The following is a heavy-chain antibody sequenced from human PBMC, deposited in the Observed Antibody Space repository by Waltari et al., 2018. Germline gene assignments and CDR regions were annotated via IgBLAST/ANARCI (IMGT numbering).Heavy chain of an antibody. J-gene: IGHJ4*02. V-gene: IGHV4-31*03. D-gene: IGHD3-10*01. CDR3: ARRAPMAGYFDY. Sequence: QVQLQESGPGLVEPSQTLSLTCTVSGGSINSGGYYWSWFRQHPERGLEWIGYIYDSGSTYYSPSFNSRASISFDTSKNQFFLRLTSVTTADTAVYYCARRAPMAGYFDYWGQGTVVTVSS. CDR1: GGSINSGGYY. CDR2: IYDSGST.